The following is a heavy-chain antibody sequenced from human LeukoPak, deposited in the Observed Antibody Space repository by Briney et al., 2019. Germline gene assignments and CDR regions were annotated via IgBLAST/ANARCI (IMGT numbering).Heavy chain of an antibody. J-gene: IGHJ4*02. CDR1: GYTFTSYG. CDR2: ISAHNGNT. V-gene: IGHV1-18*01. Sequence: ASVKVSCKASGYTFTSYGISWVRQAPGQGLEWMGWISAHNGNTNYAQKLQGRVTMTTDTSTSTAYMELRSLRSDDTAVYYCARDLPPRCSSTSCYIPTGDHVVGDPYFDYWGQGTLVTVSS. D-gene: IGHD2-2*02. CDR3: ARDLPPRCSSTSCYIPTGDHVVGDPYFDY.